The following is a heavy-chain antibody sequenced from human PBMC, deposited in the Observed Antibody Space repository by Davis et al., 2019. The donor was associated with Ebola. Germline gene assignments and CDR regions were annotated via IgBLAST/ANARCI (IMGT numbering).Heavy chain of an antibody. V-gene: IGHV3-33*01. CDR2: IWYDGSNK. J-gene: IGHJ4*02. Sequence: GESLKISCAASGFTFSSYGMHWVRQAPGKGLEWVAVIWYDGSNKYYADSVKGRFTISRDNSKNTLYLQMNSLRAEDTAVYYCARDLYSSGWYFYFDYWGQGTLVTVSS. CDR1: GFTFSSYG. D-gene: IGHD6-19*01. CDR3: ARDLYSSGWYFYFDY.